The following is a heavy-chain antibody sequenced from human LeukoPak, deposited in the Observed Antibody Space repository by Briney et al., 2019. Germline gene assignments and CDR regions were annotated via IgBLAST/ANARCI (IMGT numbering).Heavy chain of an antibody. CDR1: GFSFSSYA. Sequence: GGSLRLSCAASGFSFSSYAMHWVRQPPGKGLEWVAVISFDGSEKYYADSVKGRFTISRDNSKNTLCLQMNSLRTEDTAVYYCARARYGTYWGELAYWGQGTLVTVSS. CDR2: ISFDGSEK. D-gene: IGHD7-27*01. CDR3: ARARYGTYWGELAY. V-gene: IGHV3-30*04. J-gene: IGHJ4*02.